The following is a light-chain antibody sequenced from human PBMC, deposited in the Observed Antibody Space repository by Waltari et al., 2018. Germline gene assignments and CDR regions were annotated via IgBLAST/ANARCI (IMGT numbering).Light chain of an antibody. V-gene: IGLV2-14*03. CDR2: DVT. Sequence: QSALTQPASVSGSPGQSITISCTGTSSDIGGYDFVSWYQQYPGIAPKLMIYDVTNRPSGVSGRFSGSKSGTTASLTISGLQPEDEADYYCTSYTTSTTVLFGGGTKVTVL. CDR1: SSDIGGYDF. J-gene: IGLJ3*02. CDR3: TSYTTSTTVL.